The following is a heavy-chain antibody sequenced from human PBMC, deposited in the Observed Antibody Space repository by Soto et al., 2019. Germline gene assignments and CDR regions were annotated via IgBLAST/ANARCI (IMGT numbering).Heavy chain of an antibody. CDR1: GGSISSGGYY. Sequence: QVQLQESGPGLIKPSQTLTLTCTVSGGSISSGGYYWNWIRQHPGKGLEWIGYTYYSGNTYYNPSLNDRVTISADTSKNQFSLKLSSVTAADTAVYYCARLSSSGWPIDSWGQGTLVTVSS. D-gene: IGHD6-19*01. CDR3: ARLSSSGWPIDS. J-gene: IGHJ4*02. V-gene: IGHV4-31*03. CDR2: TYYSGNT.